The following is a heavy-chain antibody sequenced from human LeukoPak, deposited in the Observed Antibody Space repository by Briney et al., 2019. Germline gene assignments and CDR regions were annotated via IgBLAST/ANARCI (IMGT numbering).Heavy chain of an antibody. V-gene: IGHV3-23*01. Sequence: GGSLRLSCAASGFTFSSYAMSWVRQAPGKGLEWVSVISGSGGSTYYADSVKGRFTISRDNSKNTLYLQMNSLRAEDTAVCYCAKDRGYSGYDAFDYWGQGTLVTVSS. D-gene: IGHD5-12*01. CDR1: GFTFSSYA. J-gene: IGHJ4*02. CDR3: AKDRGYSGYDAFDY. CDR2: ISGSGGST.